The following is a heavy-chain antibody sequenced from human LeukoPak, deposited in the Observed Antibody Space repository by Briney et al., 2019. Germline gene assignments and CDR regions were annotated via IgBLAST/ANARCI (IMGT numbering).Heavy chain of an antibody. CDR1: GFTFSSYS. Sequence: PGGSLILSCAASGFTFSSYSMNWVRQAPGKGLEWVSSISSSSSYIYYADSVKGRFTISRDNAKNSLYLQMNSLRAEDTAVYYCARDSSGKPGTFDYWGQGTLVTVSS. J-gene: IGHJ4*02. CDR2: ISSSSSYI. CDR3: ARDSSGKPGTFDY. D-gene: IGHD3-22*01. V-gene: IGHV3-21*01.